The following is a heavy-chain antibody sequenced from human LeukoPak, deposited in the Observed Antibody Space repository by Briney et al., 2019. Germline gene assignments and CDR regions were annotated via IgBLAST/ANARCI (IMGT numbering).Heavy chain of an antibody. V-gene: IGHV3-74*01. D-gene: IGHD2-2*02. CDR1: GFTFSSYW. CDR2: INSDGSST. Sequence: GGSLRLSCAASGFTFSSYWMHWVRQAPGKGLVWVSRINSDGSSTSYADSVKGRFTISRDNAKNTLYLQMNSLRAEDTAVYYCAKTTTSCYSRGRRSFDYWGQGTLVTVSS. J-gene: IGHJ4*02. CDR3: AKTTTSCYSRGRRSFDY.